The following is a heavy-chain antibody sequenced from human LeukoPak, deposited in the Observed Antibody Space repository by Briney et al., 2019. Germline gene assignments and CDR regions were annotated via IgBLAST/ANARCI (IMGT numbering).Heavy chain of an antibody. Sequence: GGSLRLSCAASEFIISPYSMSWVRQAPGKGLEWVANIKQDGSEKYNVDSAKGRFTISRDNAKNSVSLQMHSLRVEDTAVYYCGRGPTLIGVAGSWPLDYWDQGTLVTVSS. J-gene: IGHJ4*02. CDR2: IKQDGSEK. V-gene: IGHV3-7*01. D-gene: IGHD6-19*01. CDR3: GRGPTLIGVAGSWPLDY. CDR1: EFIISPYS.